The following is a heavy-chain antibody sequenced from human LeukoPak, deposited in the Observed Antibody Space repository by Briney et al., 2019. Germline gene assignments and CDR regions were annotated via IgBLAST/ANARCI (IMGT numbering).Heavy chain of an antibody. J-gene: IGHJ3*02. D-gene: IGHD1-26*01. CDR2: IYPGDSDT. V-gene: IGHV5-51*01. Sequence: GESLKISCQGSGYTFTSYWIGWVRQMPGKGLEWMGTIYPGDSDTRCSPSFQGQVTISADKSINTAYLQWSSLKASDTAMYYCARRGVGSGSDAFDIWGQGTMVTISS. CDR3: ARRGVGSGSDAFDI. CDR1: GYTFTSYW.